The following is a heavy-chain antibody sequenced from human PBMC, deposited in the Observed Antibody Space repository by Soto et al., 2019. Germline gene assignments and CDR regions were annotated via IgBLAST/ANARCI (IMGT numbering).Heavy chain of an antibody. D-gene: IGHD5-12*01. J-gene: IGHJ3*02. CDR2: IYPGDSDT. CDR3: ARHYRPYNGYDSDAFDI. V-gene: IGHV5-51*01. Sequence: PGESLKISCNGSGYSFTSYWIGWVRQMPGKGLEWMGIIYPGDSDTRNSPSFQGQVTISVDKSTSTAYLQWSSLEASDTAMYYCARHYRPYNGYDSDAFDIWGQGTMVTVSS. CDR1: GYSFTSYW.